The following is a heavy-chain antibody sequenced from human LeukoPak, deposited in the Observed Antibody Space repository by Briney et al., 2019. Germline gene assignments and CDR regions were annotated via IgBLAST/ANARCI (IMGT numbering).Heavy chain of an antibody. D-gene: IGHD2-2*01. CDR1: GYTFTSYG. V-gene: IGHV1-18*01. J-gene: IGHJ4*02. Sequence: RASVKVSCKASGYTFTSYGISWVRQAPGQGLEWMGWISAYNGNTNYAQKLQGRVTMTTDTSTSTAYMELRSLRSDDTAVYYCARDRYCSSTSCSFDYWGQGTLVTVSS. CDR3: ARDRYCSSTSCSFDY. CDR2: ISAYNGNT.